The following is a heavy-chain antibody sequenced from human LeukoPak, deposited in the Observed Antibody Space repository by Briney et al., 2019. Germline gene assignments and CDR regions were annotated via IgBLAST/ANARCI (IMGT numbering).Heavy chain of an antibody. V-gene: IGHV1-46*01. J-gene: IGHJ4*02. CDR2: INPSGVST. Sequence: ASVKISCKASGYTFTSYYMHWVRQAPGQGLEWVGVINPSGVSTINAQKFQGRVSMTRDTSTSTVYMELSSLRFDDTAVFYCARGQVSTGTLDYWGQGTLVTVSS. CDR1: GYTFTSYY. CDR3: ARGQVSTGTLDY. D-gene: IGHD3-9*01.